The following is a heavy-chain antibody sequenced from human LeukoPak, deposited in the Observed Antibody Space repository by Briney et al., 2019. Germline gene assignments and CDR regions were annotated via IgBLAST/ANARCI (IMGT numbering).Heavy chain of an antibody. CDR3: ARGFWDWNDALAGGYYYYYYVDV. Sequence: PSETLSLTCTVSGGSISSSSYYWSWIRQPPGKGLEWIGYIYYSGSTNYNPSLKSRVTISVDTSKNQFSLKLSSVTAADTAVYYCARGFWDWNDALAGGYYYYYYVDVWGKGTTVTVSS. CDR2: IYYSGST. J-gene: IGHJ6*03. V-gene: IGHV4-61*01. D-gene: IGHD1-1*01. CDR1: GGSISSSSYY.